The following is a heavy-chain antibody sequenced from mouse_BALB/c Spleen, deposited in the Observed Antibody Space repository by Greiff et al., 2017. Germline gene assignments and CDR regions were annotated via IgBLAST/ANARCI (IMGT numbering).Heavy chain of an antibody. V-gene: IGHV1-80*01. CDR1: GYAFSSYW. CDR3: ARSGYDDYFDY. CDR2: IYPGDGDT. J-gene: IGHJ2*01. Sequence: VQRVESGAELVRPGSSVKISCKASGYAFSSYWMNWVKQRPGQGLEWIGQIYPGDGDTNYNGKFKGKATLTADKSSSTAYMQLSSLTSEDSAVYFCARSGYDDYFDYWGQGTTLTVSS. D-gene: IGHD2-14*01.